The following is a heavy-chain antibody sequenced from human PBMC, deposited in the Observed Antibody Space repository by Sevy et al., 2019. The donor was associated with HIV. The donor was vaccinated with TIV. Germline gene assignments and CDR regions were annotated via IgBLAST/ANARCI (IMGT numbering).Heavy chain of an antibody. V-gene: IGHV5-51*01. J-gene: IGHJ4*02. CDR1: GYRFGSYW. CDR3: ARRDYWNFDY. CDR2: IYPGDSDT. Sequence: GESLKISCKGSGYRFGSYWIAWVRQMPGKGLEWMGIIYPGDSDTRYSPAFQGQVTISADKSINTAYLQWSSLKASDTAIYYCARRDYWNFDYWGQGTLVTVSS. D-gene: IGHD2-15*01.